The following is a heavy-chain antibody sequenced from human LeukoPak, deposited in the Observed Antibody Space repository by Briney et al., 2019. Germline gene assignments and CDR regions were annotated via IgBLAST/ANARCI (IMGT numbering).Heavy chain of an antibody. D-gene: IGHD6-19*01. V-gene: IGHV3-21*01. J-gene: IGHJ4*02. CDR2: ISSSGSYI. CDR1: GFTFSSYS. CDR3: ARDRGGSGWYDY. Sequence: GGSLRLSCAASGFTFSSYSMNWVRQAPGKGLEWVSSISSSGSYIYYADSVKGRFTMSRDNAKNSLYLQMSSLRVEDTAVYYCARDRGGSGWYDYWGQGTLVSVSS.